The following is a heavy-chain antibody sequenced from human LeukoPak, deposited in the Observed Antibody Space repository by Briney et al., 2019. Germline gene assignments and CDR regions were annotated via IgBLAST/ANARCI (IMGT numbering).Heavy chain of an antibody. CDR1: GFTFGFYS. V-gene: IGHV3-48*04. CDR3: ARAFSGRRMNGMDV. CDR2: SNGSSSTT. J-gene: IGHJ6*02. Sequence: GGSLRLSCAASGFTFGFYSMNWVRQGPGKGLEWVPYSNGSSSTTYYADSVKGRFTISRDNAKNSLYLQMNSLRAEDTAVYYCARAFSGRRMNGMDVWGQGTTVTVSS. D-gene: IGHD6-25*01.